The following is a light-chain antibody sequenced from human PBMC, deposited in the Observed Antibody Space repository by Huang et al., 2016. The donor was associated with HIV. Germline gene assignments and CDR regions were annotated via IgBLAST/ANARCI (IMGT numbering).Light chain of an antibody. Sequence: EIVLTQSPGTLSLSPGERATLSCRASQSVTSSYLAWDQQSRGQAPRLLIYGASSRATGIPVRFSGSGSGTDFTLTITRLEPEDFAVYFCHQYGSLPLTFGGGTKVEIK. CDR2: GAS. CDR3: HQYGSLPLT. V-gene: IGKV3-20*01. J-gene: IGKJ4*01. CDR1: QSVTSSY.